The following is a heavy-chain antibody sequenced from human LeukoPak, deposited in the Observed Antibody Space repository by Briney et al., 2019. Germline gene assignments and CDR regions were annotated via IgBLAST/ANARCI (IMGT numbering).Heavy chain of an antibody. Sequence: ASVKVSCKASGYTFTRYSIHWVRQAPGQRLEWMGWINAGNGNTKYSQEFQDRVTITRDTSATTAYMELSSLRSEDMAVYYCARDAIFDYWGQGTLVTVSS. CDR3: ARDAIFDY. D-gene: IGHD3-9*01. CDR2: INAGNGNT. V-gene: IGHV1-3*03. J-gene: IGHJ4*02. CDR1: GYTFTRYS.